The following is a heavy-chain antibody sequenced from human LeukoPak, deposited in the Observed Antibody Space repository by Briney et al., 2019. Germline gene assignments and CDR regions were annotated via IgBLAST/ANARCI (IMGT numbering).Heavy chain of an antibody. CDR3: AKEDRYYDILTGYFFGLDY. J-gene: IGHJ4*02. V-gene: IGHV3-7*05. CDR2: IKQDGSEE. CDR1: AFTFGSYW. D-gene: IGHD3-9*01. Sequence: GGSLRLSCAASAFTFGSYWMSWVRQAPGKGLEWVANIKQDGSEEYYVGSVKGRFTISRDNAKNSLYLQMNSLRAEDTAVYYCAKEDRYYDILTGYFFGLDYWGQGTLVTVSS.